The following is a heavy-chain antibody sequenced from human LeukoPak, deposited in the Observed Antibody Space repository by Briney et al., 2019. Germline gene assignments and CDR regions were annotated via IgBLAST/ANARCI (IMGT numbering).Heavy chain of an antibody. Sequence: PSETLSLTCTVSGGSISSYYWSWIRQPPGKGLEWIGYIYYSGSTNYNPSLKSRVTISVDTSKNQFSLKLSSVTAADTAVYYCAREDDYYTGPDYWGQGTLVTVSS. CDR3: AREDDYYTGPDY. V-gene: IGHV4-59*01. D-gene: IGHD3-3*01. CDR2: IYYSGST. J-gene: IGHJ4*02. CDR1: GGSISSYY.